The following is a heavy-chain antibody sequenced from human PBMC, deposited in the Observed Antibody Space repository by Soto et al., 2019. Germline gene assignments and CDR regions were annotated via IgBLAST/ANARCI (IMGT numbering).Heavy chain of an antibody. D-gene: IGHD2-2*01. V-gene: IGHV3-9*01. CDR1: GFTFDDYA. J-gene: IGHJ6*03. Sequence: EVQLVESGGGLVQPGRSLRLSCAASGFTFDDYAMHWVRRAPGKGLEWVSGISWNSGSIGYADSVKGRFTISRDNAKNSLYLQMNSLRAEDTALYYCAKDSYHRYCSSTSCFYYMDVWGKGTTVTVSS. CDR2: ISWNSGSI. CDR3: AKDSYHRYCSSTSCFYYMDV.